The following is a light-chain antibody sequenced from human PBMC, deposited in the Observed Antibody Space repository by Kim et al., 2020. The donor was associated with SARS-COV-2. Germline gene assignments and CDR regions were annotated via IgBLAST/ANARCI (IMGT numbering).Light chain of an antibody. CDR2: GAS. Sequence: STGERATLSCRASQSVNSRYLAVYQQKPGRAPSLRIYGASTRATGVPDRFSGSGSGTDFILTITRLQPEDLAVYYCQQYGGSRWTFGQGTKVDIK. J-gene: IGKJ1*01. CDR3: QQYGGSRWT. V-gene: IGKV3-20*01. CDR1: QSVNSRY.